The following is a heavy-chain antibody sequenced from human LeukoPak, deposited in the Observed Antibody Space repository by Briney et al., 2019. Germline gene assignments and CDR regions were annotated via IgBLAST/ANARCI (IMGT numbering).Heavy chain of an antibody. V-gene: IGHV3-48*04. J-gene: IGHJ6*02. CDR1: GFTFSSYS. CDR2: ITSSSSTI. CDR3: ARNNGMDV. Sequence: GGSLRLSCAASGFTFSSYSMNWVRQAPGKGLEWVSYITSSSSTIYYADSVKGRFTISKDNAKNSLYLQMNSLRAEDTALYHCARNNGMDVWGQGTTVIVSS.